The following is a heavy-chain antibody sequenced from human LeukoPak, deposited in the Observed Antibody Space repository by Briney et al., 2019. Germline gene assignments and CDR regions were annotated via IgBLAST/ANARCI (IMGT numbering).Heavy chain of an antibody. Sequence: SETLPLTCTVSGGSISSYYWSWIRQSPGKGLEWIGYTHYSGSTDHNPSLKSRVSISLDTSKNQFSLKLTSVTAADTAVYYCARVGVRGSSRYMDVWGRGTTVTVSS. V-gene: IGHV4-59*01. D-gene: IGHD3-10*01. CDR1: GGSISSYY. CDR2: THYSGST. CDR3: ARVGVRGSSRYMDV. J-gene: IGHJ6*03.